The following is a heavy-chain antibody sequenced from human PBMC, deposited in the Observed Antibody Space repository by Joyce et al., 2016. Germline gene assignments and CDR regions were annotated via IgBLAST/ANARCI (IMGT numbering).Heavy chain of an antibody. V-gene: IGHV4-4*07. D-gene: IGHD5-24*01. CDR1: GGSIGSSY. Sequence: QVRLQESGPGLVKPSETLSLTCIVSGGSIGSSYWSWIRPPAGKVLEWIGRVSIGGDRHYNPSLKGRVTMSLDSSNDQFSLRLISVTAADTAVYYCAREGRNAYNINSWGQGILVTVSS. CDR3: AREGRNAYNINS. CDR2: VSIGGDR. J-gene: IGHJ4*02.